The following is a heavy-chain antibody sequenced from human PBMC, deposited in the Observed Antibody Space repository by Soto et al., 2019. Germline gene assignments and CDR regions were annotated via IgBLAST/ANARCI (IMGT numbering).Heavy chain of an antibody. J-gene: IGHJ4*02. CDR3: AKGLLNGRWYAAD. CDR1: GFTFSNCV. Sequence: GGSLILSCETSGFTFSNCVMTWVRQPPGKRLEWVSVITTNGQTAYADSVKGRFTISRDNSKNAAYLQMNSLRAEDTAVYYCAKGLLNGRWYAADWGQGTLVTVSS. V-gene: IGHV3-23*01. CDR2: ITTNGQT. D-gene: IGHD6-13*01.